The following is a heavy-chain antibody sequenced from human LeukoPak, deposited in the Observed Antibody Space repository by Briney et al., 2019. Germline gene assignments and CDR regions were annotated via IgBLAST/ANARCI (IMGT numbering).Heavy chain of an antibody. CDR3: AKDREPIGDRGRSSWYRIGGSFDP. D-gene: IGHD6-13*01. CDR2: ISGSGGST. V-gene: IGHV3-23*01. J-gene: IGHJ5*02. Sequence: QAGGSLRLSCAASGFTFSSYAMSWVRQAPGKGLDRVSAISGSGGSTYYADSVKGRFTISRDNSKDTLYLQMNSLRAEDTAVYYCAKDREPIGDRGRSSWYRIGGSFDPWGQGTLVTVSS. CDR1: GFTFSSYA.